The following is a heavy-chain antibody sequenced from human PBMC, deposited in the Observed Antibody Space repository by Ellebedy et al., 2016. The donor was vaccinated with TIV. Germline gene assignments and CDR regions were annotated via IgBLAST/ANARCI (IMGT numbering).Heavy chain of an antibody. CDR3: ARDGYYGSGPGGMDV. D-gene: IGHD3-10*01. CDR1: GFTFSNSG. J-gene: IGHJ6*02. Sequence: GGSLRLSCAASGFTFSNSGMHWVRQAPGKGLEWVAFSRYDGTVEFYADPVKGRFTISRDNSRNTVYLQMNNRRAEDTAVYYCARDGYYGSGPGGMDVWGQGTMVTVSS. V-gene: IGHV3-30*02. CDR2: SRYDGTVE.